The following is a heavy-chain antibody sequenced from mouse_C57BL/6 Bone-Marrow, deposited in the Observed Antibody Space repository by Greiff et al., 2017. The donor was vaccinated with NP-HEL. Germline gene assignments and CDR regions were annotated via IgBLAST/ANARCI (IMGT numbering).Heavy chain of an antibody. V-gene: IGHV7-1*01. CDR2: SRNKANDYTT. D-gene: IGHD3-3*01. CDR3: ARDAKGSLDY. J-gene: IGHJ2*01. Sequence: EVNVVESGGGLVQSGRSLRLSCATSGFTFSDFYMEWVRQAPGKGLEWIAASRNKANDYTTEYSASVKGRFIVSRDTSQSILYLQMNALRAEDTAIYYCARDAKGSLDYWGQGTTLTVSS. CDR1: GFTFSDFY.